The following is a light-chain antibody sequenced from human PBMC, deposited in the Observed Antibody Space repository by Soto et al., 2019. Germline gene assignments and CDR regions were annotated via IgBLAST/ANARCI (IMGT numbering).Light chain of an antibody. V-gene: IGKV3-20*01. CDR2: GAS. Sequence: DIVLTQSPGTLSFSPGERATLSCRASQIVTSKHLAWYQHRPGQAPRLLIYGASSRAAGIPDRFSGSASGTDFTLTVKRLEPEDSAVYYCQQYGTSPYTFGQGARLDI. CDR1: QIVTSKH. CDR3: QQYGTSPYT. J-gene: IGKJ2*01.